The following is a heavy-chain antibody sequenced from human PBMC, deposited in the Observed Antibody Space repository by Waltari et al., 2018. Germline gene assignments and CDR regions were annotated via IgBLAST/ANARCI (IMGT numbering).Heavy chain of an antibody. CDR3: VRGYPDIVATISDY. D-gene: IGHD5-12*01. Sequence: QLQLQESGPGLVKPSETLSLTCTVSRSSIRNNNYYWGWVRQPPGKGLEWIGSFYKSGTTYYNPSLKSRVTISVDTSNKQFSLKLNSVTAADTAVYYCVRGYPDIVATISDYWGQGTLVIVSS. CDR1: RSSIRNNNYY. J-gene: IGHJ4*02. CDR2: FYKSGTT. V-gene: IGHV4-39*07.